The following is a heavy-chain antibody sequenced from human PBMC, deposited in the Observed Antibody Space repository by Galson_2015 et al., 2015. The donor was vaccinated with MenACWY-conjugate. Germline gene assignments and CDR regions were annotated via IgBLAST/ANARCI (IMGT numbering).Heavy chain of an antibody. J-gene: IGHJ5*02. CDR1: GGSVSSGPYY. Sequence: TLSLTCTVSGGSVSSGPYYWSWIRQPPGKDLEWIGYIHSSGYTKYTPSLRSRVTISLDTSKNQFSLMLSSVTAADTAVYYCASLPQGYCSSTNCFGWFDPWGQGTLVTVSS. D-gene: IGHD2-2*01. CDR3: ASLPQGYCSSTNCFGWFDP. CDR2: IHSSGYT. V-gene: IGHV4-61*01.